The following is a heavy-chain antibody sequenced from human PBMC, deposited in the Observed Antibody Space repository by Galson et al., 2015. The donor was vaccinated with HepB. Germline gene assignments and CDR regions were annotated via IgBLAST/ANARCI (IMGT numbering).Heavy chain of an antibody. J-gene: IGHJ4*02. V-gene: IGHV3-33*08. D-gene: IGHD3-22*01. CDR1: GFTFSSYG. CDR3: AREQYYYDSSGYYYTFDY. CDR2: IWYDGSNK. Sequence: SLRLSCAASGFTFSSYGMHWVRQAPGKGLEWVAVIWYDGSNKYYADSVKGRFTISRDNSKNTLYLQMNSLRAEDTAVYYCAREQYYYDSSGYYYTFDYWGQGTLVTVSS.